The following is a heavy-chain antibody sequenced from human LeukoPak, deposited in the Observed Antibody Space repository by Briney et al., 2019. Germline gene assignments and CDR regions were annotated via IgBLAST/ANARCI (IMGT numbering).Heavy chain of an antibody. J-gene: IGHJ6*02. CDR3: ARVYYYDSSGYYFYYYYYGMDV. CDR1: GGSFSGYY. Sequence: PSETLSLTCAVYGGSFSGYYWSWIRQPPGKGPEWIGEINHSGSTNYNPSLKSRVTISVDTSKNQFSLKLSSVTAADTAVYYCARVYYYDSSGYYFYYYYYGMDVWGQGTTVTVSS. D-gene: IGHD3-22*01. CDR2: INHSGST. V-gene: IGHV4-34*01.